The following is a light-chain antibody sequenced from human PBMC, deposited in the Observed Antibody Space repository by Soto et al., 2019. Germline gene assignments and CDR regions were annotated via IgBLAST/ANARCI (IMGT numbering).Light chain of an antibody. J-gene: IGKJ2*01. CDR2: LGS. CDR1: QSLLHSNGYNY. Sequence: DLVMTQSTVSLPVTPGEPASISCRTSQSLLHSNGYNYLDWYLQKPGQSPQILIYLGSNRAPGGPDRVSGSGSGRNFTLKIIRVESEDVGVYYCMQVVQTPYTFGQGTKLDIK. CDR3: MQVVQTPYT. V-gene: IGKV2-28*01.